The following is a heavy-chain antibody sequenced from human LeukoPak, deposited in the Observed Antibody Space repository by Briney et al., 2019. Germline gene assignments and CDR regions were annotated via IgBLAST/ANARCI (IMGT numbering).Heavy chain of an antibody. CDR3: AKSRPPYGSGSYLFDY. CDR1: GFTFSSYG. J-gene: IGHJ4*02. Sequence: SGGSLRLSCAASGFTFSSYGMHWVRQAPGKGLEWVAVISYDGSNKYYADSVKGRFTNSRDNSKNTLYLQMNSLRAEDTAVYYCAKSRPPYGSGSYLFDYWGQGTLVTVSS. D-gene: IGHD3-10*01. V-gene: IGHV3-30*18. CDR2: ISYDGSNK.